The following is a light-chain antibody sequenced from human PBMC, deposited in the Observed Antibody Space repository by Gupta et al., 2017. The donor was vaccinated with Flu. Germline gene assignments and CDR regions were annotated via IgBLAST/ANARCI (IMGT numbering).Light chain of an antibody. J-gene: IGLJ1*01. CDR1: SSNIGTND. CDR2: YNN. Sequence: QSVLTQPPSASGTPGQRGTISCSGASSNIGTNDVNWYQQLPEAAPKLLIYYNNLRPSGVPARFSGSKSGTSASLAINGLQSEDEADYYCAAWDDGLNGDVFGTGTKVTV. CDR3: AAWDDGLNGDV. V-gene: IGLV1-44*01.